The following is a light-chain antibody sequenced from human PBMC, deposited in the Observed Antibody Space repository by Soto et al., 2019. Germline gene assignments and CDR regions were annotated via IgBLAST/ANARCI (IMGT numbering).Light chain of an antibody. Sequence: EIVLTQSPATLSLSPGERATLSCRASQNIKNNIAWYQKKVGQAPRLLIDDAVNRATSIPRFSGSGSGTDFTLTISSLEPEDFAVYYCQQLRTFGQGTRLEIK. CDR2: DAV. CDR3: QQLRT. V-gene: IGKV3-11*01. J-gene: IGKJ5*01. CDR1: QNIKNN.